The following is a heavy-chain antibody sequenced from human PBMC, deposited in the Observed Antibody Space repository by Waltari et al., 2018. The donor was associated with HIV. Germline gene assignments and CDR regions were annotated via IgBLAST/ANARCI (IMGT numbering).Heavy chain of an antibody. CDR2: MGTTATDR. V-gene: IGHV3-48*02. D-gene: IGHD3-10*01. Sequence: EEQLLQAGVKFVQPGESLRLSCFASGCSLTSGRLPWVRQAPGKGLEWVSYMGTTATDRFYADSVRARFTVFADKAKQSVYLQISNLQDEDSAMYYCARGLSYFDGKPLPWYFDVWGRGSRVIVAS. CDR3: ARGLSYFDGKPLPWYFDV. CDR1: GCSLTSGR. J-gene: IGHJ2*01.